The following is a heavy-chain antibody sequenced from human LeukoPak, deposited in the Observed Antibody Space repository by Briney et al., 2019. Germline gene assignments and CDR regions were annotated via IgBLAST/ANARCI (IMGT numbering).Heavy chain of an antibody. CDR3: ARDSGAAANYDSSGYYSFDY. Sequence: AASVKVSCKASGGTFSSYATSWVRQAPGQGLEWMGGIIPIFGTANYAQKFQGRVTITADESTSTAYMELSSLRSEDTAVYYCARDSGAAANYDSSGYYSFDYWGQGTLVTVSS. V-gene: IGHV1-69*13. CDR2: IIPIFGTA. J-gene: IGHJ4*02. D-gene: IGHD3-22*01. CDR1: GGTFSSYA.